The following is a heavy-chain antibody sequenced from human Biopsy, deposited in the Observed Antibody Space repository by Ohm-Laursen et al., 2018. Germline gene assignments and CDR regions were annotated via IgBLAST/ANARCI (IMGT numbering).Heavy chain of an antibody. Sequence: SLRLSCTASGFTFSNYYMSWIRQAPGKGLKWVSYISSRTNTIYYADSVKGRFTISRDNAKNSLYLQMNRLGAEDTAVYYCARGSFAPDFWGQGTLVTVSS. V-gene: IGHV3-11*01. CDR3: ARGSFAPDF. CDR1: GFTFSNYY. CDR2: ISSRTNTI. D-gene: IGHD2/OR15-2a*01. J-gene: IGHJ4*02.